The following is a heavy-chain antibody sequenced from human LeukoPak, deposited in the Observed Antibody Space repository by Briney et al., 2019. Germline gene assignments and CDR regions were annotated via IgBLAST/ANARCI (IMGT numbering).Heavy chain of an antibody. CDR3: AIGLYGGPFDY. J-gene: IGHJ4*02. CDR1: GFTFSNYA. D-gene: IGHD4-17*01. Sequence: GGSLRLSCAAFGFTFSNYAMTWVRQAPGKGLEWVSAISSSGPKTYYADSVKGRFTISRDNSKNTLYLQMNSLRVDDTAVYYCAIGLYGGPFDYWGQGTLVTVSS. CDR2: ISSSGPKT. V-gene: IGHV3-23*01.